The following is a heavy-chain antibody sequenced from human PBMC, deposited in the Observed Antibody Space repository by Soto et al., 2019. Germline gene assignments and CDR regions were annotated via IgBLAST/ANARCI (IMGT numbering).Heavy chain of an antibody. D-gene: IGHD2-2*02. Sequence: GGSLRLSCAASRFSFSSYAMSWVRQAPGKGLEWVSAISGSGSSTYYADSVKGRFTISRDNSKNTLYLQMNSLRAEDTAVYYCAKVSERSGKPLVRGAIVDYWGQGTLVTVSS. CDR2: ISGSGSST. CDR1: RFSFSSYA. J-gene: IGHJ4*02. V-gene: IGHV3-23*01. CDR3: AKVSERSGKPLVRGAIVDY.